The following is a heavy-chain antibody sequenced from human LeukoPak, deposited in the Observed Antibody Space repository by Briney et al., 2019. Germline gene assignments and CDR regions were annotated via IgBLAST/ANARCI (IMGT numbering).Heavy chain of an antibody. CDR3: ARVTIAAAGIEGWFDP. CDR2: IYYSGIT. V-gene: IGHV4-59*01. Sequence: SETLSLTCTVSGGSISSFYWSWIRQPAGKRVEWMAYIYYSGITNYNPSLKSRATISVDTSKKQFSLKLSSVTAADTAVYYCARVTIAAAGIEGWFDPWGQGTLVTVSS. J-gene: IGHJ5*02. D-gene: IGHD6-13*01. CDR1: GGSISSFY.